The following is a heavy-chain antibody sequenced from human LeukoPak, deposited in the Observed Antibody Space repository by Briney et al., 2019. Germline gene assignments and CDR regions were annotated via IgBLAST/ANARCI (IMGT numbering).Heavy chain of an antibody. CDR1: GFTFSSYG. J-gene: IGHJ4*02. Sequence: PGGSLRLSCAASGFTFSSYGMYWVRQAPGKGLEWVAVISYDGSNKYYADSVKGRFTISRDNSKNTLYLQMNSLRAEDTAVYYCAKDRWRSQYYFDYWGQGTLVTVSS. V-gene: IGHV3-30*18. D-gene: IGHD4-23*01. CDR3: AKDRWRSQYYFDY. CDR2: ISYDGSNK.